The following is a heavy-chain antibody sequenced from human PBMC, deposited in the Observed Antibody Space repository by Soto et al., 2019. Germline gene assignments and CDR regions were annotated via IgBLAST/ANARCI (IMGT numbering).Heavy chain of an antibody. V-gene: IGHV1-2*04. CDR3: TRDGSKGMDV. Sequence: GASVKVSCKASGYTFTGYCMHWVRQAPGQGLEWMGWINPNSGGTNYAQKFQGWVTMTRDTSISTAYMELSRLRSDDTAVYYCTRDGSKGMDVWGQGTTVTVSS. D-gene: IGHD1-26*01. CDR2: INPNSGGT. CDR1: GYTFTGYC. J-gene: IGHJ6*02.